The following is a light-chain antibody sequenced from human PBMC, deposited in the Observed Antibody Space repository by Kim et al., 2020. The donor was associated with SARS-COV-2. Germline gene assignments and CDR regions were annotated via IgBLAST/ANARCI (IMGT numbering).Light chain of an antibody. CDR1: QSVASNH. CDR3: QQYDRPPYT. Sequence: LSRGDRATRTCRASQSVASNHLAWFQQKPDQAPRLLIYGTSSRAPAIPDRFSASGSGTDFTLTISRLEPEDFAIYYCQQYDRPPYTFGQGTKLEI. CDR2: GTS. V-gene: IGKV3-20*01. J-gene: IGKJ2*01.